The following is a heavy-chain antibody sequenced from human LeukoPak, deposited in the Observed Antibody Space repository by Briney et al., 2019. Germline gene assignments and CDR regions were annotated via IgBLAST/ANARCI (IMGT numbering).Heavy chain of an antibody. CDR2: ISSGSSIM. D-gene: IGHD3-22*01. J-gene: IGHJ4*02. Sequence: GGSLRLSCAASGFTFSAYSMNWVRQAPGKGLEWVSYISSGSSIMYYADSVKGRFTISRDNAKNSLYLQMNSLKAEDTAVYYCARDRPYYYDSSGYYYFDYWGQGTLVTVSS. CDR1: GFTFSAYS. V-gene: IGHV3-48*01. CDR3: ARDRPYYYDSSGYYYFDY.